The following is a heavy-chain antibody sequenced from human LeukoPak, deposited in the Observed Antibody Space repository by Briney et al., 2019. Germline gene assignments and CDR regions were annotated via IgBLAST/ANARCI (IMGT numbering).Heavy chain of an antibody. CDR3: ARTASGPSYSSSWYDWFDP. CDR2: IIPIFGTA. J-gene: IGHJ5*02. D-gene: IGHD6-13*01. CDR1: GGTFSSYA. Sequence: LVKVSCKASGGTFSSYAISWVRQAPGQGLEWMGRIIPIFGTANYAQKFQGRVTITTDESTSTAYMELSSLRSEDTAVYYCARTASGPSYSSSWYDWFDPWAQGTLVTVSS. V-gene: IGHV1-69*05.